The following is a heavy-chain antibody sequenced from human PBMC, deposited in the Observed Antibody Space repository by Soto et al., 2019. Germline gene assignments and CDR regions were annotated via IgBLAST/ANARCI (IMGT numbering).Heavy chain of an antibody. CDR2: ISAYNGNT. J-gene: IGHJ6*02. D-gene: IGHD2-2*02. Sequence: QVQLVQSGAEVKKPGASVKVSCKASGYTITSYGISWVRQAPGQGLEWMGWISAYNGNTNYAQKLQGRVTRTTDTSTSTAYMELRSLRSDDTAMYYCARVTLVVPAAIPSYYYGMDVWGQGTTVTVSS. CDR3: ARVTLVVPAAIPSYYYGMDV. V-gene: IGHV1-18*04. CDR1: GYTITSYG.